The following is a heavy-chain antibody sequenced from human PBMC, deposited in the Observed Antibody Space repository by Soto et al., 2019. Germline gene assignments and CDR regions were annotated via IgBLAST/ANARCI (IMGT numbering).Heavy chain of an antibody. CDR3: ARQFSSTWPLDY. V-gene: IGHV3-33*01. J-gene: IGHJ4*02. CDR1: GFIFSNYG. D-gene: IGHD6-13*01. CDR2: IWYDGSNK. Sequence: LRLSCAASGFIFSNYGMHWVRQAPGKGLEWVAVIWYDGSNKHYADSVKGRFTISRDNSKSTLYLQMNSLRAEDTAVYYCARQFSSTWPLDYWGQGTLVTVSS.